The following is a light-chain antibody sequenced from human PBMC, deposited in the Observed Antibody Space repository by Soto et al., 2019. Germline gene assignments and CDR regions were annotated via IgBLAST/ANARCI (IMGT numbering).Light chain of an antibody. CDR3: QQYTNWPRT. V-gene: IGKV3-15*01. CDR2: GPS. Sequence: EIVMTQSPATLSVSPGERATLSCRASQSVSSNLAWYQQKPGQAPRLLIYGPSTRATGIPARFSGSGSGRECTRTIISLQSEDFAVYYCQQYTNWPRTFGQGTKVEIK. J-gene: IGKJ1*01. CDR1: QSVSSN.